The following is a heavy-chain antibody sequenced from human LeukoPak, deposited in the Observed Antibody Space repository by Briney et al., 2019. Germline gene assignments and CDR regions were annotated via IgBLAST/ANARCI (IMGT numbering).Heavy chain of an antibody. V-gene: IGHV1-18*01. CDR1: GYTFTSYG. D-gene: IGHD1-1*01. CDR2: ISAYNGNT. J-gene: IGHJ4*02. CDR3: ARDLGELEWSYYFDY. Sequence: ASVKVSXKASGYTFTSYGISWVRQAPGQGLEWMGWISAYNGNTNYAQKLQGRVTMTTDTSTSTAYMELRSLRSDDTAVYYCARDLGELEWSYYFDYWGQGTLVTVSS.